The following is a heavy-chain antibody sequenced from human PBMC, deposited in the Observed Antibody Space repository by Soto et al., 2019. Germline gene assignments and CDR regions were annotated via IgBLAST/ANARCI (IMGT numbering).Heavy chain of an antibody. CDR1: GGSISSSSYY. CDR2: IYYSGST. D-gene: IGHD3-22*01. Sequence: SSETLSLTCTVSGGSISSSSYYWGWIRQPPGKGLEWIGSIYYSGSTYYNPSLKSRVTISVDTSKNQFSLKLSSVTAADTAVYYCARLGGYDSSGYYYYYFDYWGQGTLVTVSS. J-gene: IGHJ4*02. V-gene: IGHV4-39*01. CDR3: ARLGGYDSSGYYYYYFDY.